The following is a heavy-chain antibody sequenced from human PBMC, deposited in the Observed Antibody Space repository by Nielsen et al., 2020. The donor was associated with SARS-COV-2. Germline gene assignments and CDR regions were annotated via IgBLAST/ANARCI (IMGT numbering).Heavy chain of an antibody. CDR2: IISSSSSTTI. J-gene: IGHJ4*02. V-gene: IGHV3-48*01. CDR1: GFTFSNYA. Sequence: GGSLRLSCAASGFTFSNYAMNWVRQAPGKGLEWVSYIISSSSSTTINYADSVKGRFTISRDNAKNSLYLQMNSLRAEDTAVYYCARDPRGSFDYWGQGILVTVSS. D-gene: IGHD1-26*01. CDR3: ARDPRGSFDY.